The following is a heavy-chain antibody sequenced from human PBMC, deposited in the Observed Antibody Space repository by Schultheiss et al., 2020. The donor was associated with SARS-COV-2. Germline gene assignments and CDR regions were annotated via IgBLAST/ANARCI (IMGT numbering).Heavy chain of an antibody. CDR1: GFTFSSYA. Sequence: GESLKISCAASGFTFSSYAMHWVRQAPGKGLEWVSSISSSSSYIYYADSVKGRFTISRDNAKNSLYLQMNSLRAEDTAVYYCAKDRRYGDYWYYYGMDVWGQGTTVTVSS. CDR2: ISSSSSYI. J-gene: IGHJ6*02. V-gene: IGHV3-21*01. CDR3: AKDRRYGDYWYYYGMDV. D-gene: IGHD4-17*01.